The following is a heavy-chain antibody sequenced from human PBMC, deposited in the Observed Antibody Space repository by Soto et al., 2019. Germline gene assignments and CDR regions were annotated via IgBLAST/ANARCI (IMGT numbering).Heavy chain of an antibody. V-gene: IGHV4-31*03. J-gene: IGHJ4*02. D-gene: IGHD6-19*01. CDR2: IYYSGST. CDR3: ARVPYSTGPIDY. CDR1: GGSISSGGYY. Sequence: SETLSLTCSVSGGSISSGGYYWSWIRQHPGRGPEWIGYIYYSGSTYYNPSLKSRVTISIVTSTNQFSLKLSSVTAADTAVYYCARVPYSTGPIDYWGQGTLVTVSS.